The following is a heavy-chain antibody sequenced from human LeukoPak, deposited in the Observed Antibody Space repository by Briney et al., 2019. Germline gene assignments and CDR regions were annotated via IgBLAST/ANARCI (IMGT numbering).Heavy chain of an antibody. V-gene: IGHV3-21*01. D-gene: IGHD6-19*01. CDR2: ISSSSSYI. CDR1: GFTFSSYS. J-gene: IGHJ4*02. CDR3: ARAGHSSGFVFDY. Sequence: GGSLRLSCAASGFTFSSYSMNWVRQAPGKGLEWVSSISSSSSYIYYADSVKGRFTISRDNAKNSLYLQMNSLRAEDTAVYYRARAGHSSGFVFDYWGQGTLVTVSS.